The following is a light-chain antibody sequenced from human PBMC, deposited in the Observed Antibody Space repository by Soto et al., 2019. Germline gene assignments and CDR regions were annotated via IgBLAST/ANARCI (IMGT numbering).Light chain of an antibody. J-gene: IGKJ1*01. CDR3: QQYFRSLVE. CDR1: QSVSARF. Sequence: ELVLTQSPDTLSLSPGERATLSCRASQSVSARFLAWYQHRPGQAPRLLISATSTRAPGIPDRFSGSGSGTEFTLTISRLEPEDVAVYYCQQYFRSLVEFGQGTKVEIK. V-gene: IGKV3-20*01. CDR2: ATS.